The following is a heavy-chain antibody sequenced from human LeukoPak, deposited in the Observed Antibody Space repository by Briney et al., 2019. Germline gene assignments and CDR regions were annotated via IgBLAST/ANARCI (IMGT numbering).Heavy chain of an antibody. D-gene: IGHD6-13*01. J-gene: IGHJ6*02. Sequence: PGGSLRLSCAVSGITLSNYGMSWVRQAPGKGLEWVAGISGSGGGAQYADSVKGRFTISRDNAKNRLYLHMNSLRAEDTAVFYCARDLGSSSWHPTDYYYGMDVWGQGTTVTVSS. V-gene: IGHV3-23*01. CDR2: ISGSGGGA. CDR3: ARDLGSSSWHPTDYYYGMDV. CDR1: GITLSNYG.